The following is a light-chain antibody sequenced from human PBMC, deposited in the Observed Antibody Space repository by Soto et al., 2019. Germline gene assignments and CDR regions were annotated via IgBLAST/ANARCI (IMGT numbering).Light chain of an antibody. J-gene: IGKJ5*01. CDR2: GAS. V-gene: IGKV3-20*01. CDR1: QSVGSY. CDR3: QQYGSSPRT. Sequence: EIVLTQSPATLSLSPGERAPLSCRASQSVGSYFAWYQQKVGRAPRVLIYGASSRATGIPDRFSGSGSGTDFTLTITRLEPEDFAVYYCQQYGSSPRTFGQGTRLEIK.